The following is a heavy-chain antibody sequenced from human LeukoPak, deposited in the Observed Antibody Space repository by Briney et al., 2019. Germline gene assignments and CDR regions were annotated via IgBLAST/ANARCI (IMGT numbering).Heavy chain of an antibody. CDR3: ARRLGDFDY. V-gene: IGHV4-59*12. CDR2: IYYSGST. CDR1: GGSISSYY. D-gene: IGHD3-10*01. Sequence: PSETLSLTCTVSGGSISSYYWSWIRQPPGKGLEWIGYIYYSGSTNYNPSLKSRVTISVDTSKNQFSLKLSSVTAADTAVYYCARRLGDFDYWGQGTLVTVSS. J-gene: IGHJ4*02.